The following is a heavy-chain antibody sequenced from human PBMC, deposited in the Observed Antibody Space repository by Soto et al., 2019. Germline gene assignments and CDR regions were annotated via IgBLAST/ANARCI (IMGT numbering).Heavy chain of an antibody. D-gene: IGHD1-26*01. CDR1: GFTFSSYA. J-gene: IGHJ6*02. CDR2: ISGSGGST. V-gene: IGHV3-23*01. CDR3: AKSRDSYNRYDYYGMDV. Sequence: PXGSLGLSCAASGFTFSSYAMSGVRQAPGKGLEWVSAISGSGGSTYYADSVKGRFTISRDNSKNTLYLQMNSLRAEDTAVYYCAKSRDSYNRYDYYGMDVWGQGTTVTVSS.